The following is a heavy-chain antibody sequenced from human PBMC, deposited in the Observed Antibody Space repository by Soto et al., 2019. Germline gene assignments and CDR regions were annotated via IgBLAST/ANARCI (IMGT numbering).Heavy chain of an antibody. CDR3: ARVVGATPYFDY. V-gene: IGHV3-21*01. D-gene: IGHD1-26*01. J-gene: IGHJ4*02. CDR2: ISSSSSYI. CDR1: GFTFSSYS. Sequence: GGSLRLSCAASGFTFSSYSMNWVRQAPGKGLEWVSSISSSSSYIYYADSVKGRFTISRDNAKNSLYLQMNSLRAEDTAVYYCARVVGATPYFDYWGQGTLVTVSS.